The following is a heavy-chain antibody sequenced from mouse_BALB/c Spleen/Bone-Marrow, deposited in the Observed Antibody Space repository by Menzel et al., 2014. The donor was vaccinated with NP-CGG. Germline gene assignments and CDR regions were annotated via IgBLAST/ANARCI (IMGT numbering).Heavy chain of an antibody. CDR3: ARFPIYYGNYGAMDY. CDR1: GYTFTSYW. Sequence: DLVKPGASVKLSCKASGYTFTSYWINWIKQRPGQGLEWIGRIAPGSGSTYYNEMFKGKATLTVDTSSSTAYIQFSSLSSEDSAVYFCARFPIYYGNYGAMDYWGQGTSVTVSS. V-gene: IGHV1S41*01. D-gene: IGHD2-1*01. CDR2: IAPGSGST. J-gene: IGHJ4*01.